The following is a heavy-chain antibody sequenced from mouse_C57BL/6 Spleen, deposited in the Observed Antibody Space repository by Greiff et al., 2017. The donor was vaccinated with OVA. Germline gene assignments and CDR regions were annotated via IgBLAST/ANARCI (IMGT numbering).Heavy chain of an antibody. CDR3: AGDIFYYYDSSPWYFDV. CDR1: GYTFTDYN. D-gene: IGHD1-1*01. V-gene: IGHV1-22*01. Sequence: VQLQQSGPELVKPGASVKMSCKASGYTFTDYNMHWVKQSHGKSLEWIGYINPNNGGTSYNQKFKGKATLTVNKSSSTAYMELRSLTSEDSAVYYCAGDIFYYYDSSPWYFDVWGTGTTVTVSS. J-gene: IGHJ1*03. CDR2: INPNNGGT.